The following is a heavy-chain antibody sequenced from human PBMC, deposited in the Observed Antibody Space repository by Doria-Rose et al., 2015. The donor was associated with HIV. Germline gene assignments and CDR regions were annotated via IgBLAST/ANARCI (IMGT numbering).Heavy chain of an antibody. CDR1: GVSLSSPGMG. CDR2: IFSDDER. CDR3: ARIKSSRWYHKYYFDF. D-gene: IGHD6-13*01. J-gene: IGHJ4*02. V-gene: IGHV2-26*01. Sequence: QVQLVQSGPVLVKPTETLTLTCTVSGVSLSSPGMGVSWIRRPPGKALEWLANIFSDDERSYNTPLKSRLTISRGTSKSQVVLTMTDMDPVDTATYYCARIKSSRWYHKYYFDFWGQGTLVIVSA.